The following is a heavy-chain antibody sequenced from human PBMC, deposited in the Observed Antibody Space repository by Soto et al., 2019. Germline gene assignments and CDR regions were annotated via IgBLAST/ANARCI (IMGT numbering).Heavy chain of an antibody. J-gene: IGHJ4*02. Sequence: SETLSLTCTVSGGSISSGGYYWSWIRQHPGKGLEWIGYTYYSGSTYYNPSLKSRVTISVDTSKNQFSLKLSSVTAADTAVYYCARVRRDIVDTAMVVDYWGQGTLVTVSS. CDR1: GGSISSGGYY. D-gene: IGHD5-18*01. V-gene: IGHV4-31*02. CDR3: ARVRRDIVDTAMVVDY. CDR2: TYYSGST.